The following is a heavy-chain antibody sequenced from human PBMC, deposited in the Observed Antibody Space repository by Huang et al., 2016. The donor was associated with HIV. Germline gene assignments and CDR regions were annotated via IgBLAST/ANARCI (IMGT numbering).Heavy chain of an antibody. D-gene: IGHD3-22*01. CDR1: GGTFSSYA. V-gene: IGHV1-69*13. Sequence: QVQLVQSGAEVKKPGSSVKVSCKASGGTFSSYAISWVRQAPGQGLVWRGWSIRIIGKANYAQKCQGRVTITADESTSTAYMELSSLRSEDTAVYYCARARGYYDSSVSYYFDYWGQGTLVTVSS. CDR2: SIRIIGKA. J-gene: IGHJ4*02. CDR3: ARARGYYDSSVSYYFDY.